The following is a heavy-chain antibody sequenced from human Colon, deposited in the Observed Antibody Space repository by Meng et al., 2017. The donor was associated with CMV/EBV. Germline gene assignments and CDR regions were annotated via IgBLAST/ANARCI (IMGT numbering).Heavy chain of an antibody. Sequence: LHELGPSLVEPSGTLSLTCTVAGCSNTNRIVWSWARLPPGQGLEWIGEVYLGGTIHHHPSLQSRVTISLDKAKDHLSLKLASVTAADTAVYYCASLKDYDGRGYYYFESWGQGTLVTVSS. J-gene: IGHJ4*02. CDR1: GCSNTNRIV. V-gene: IGHV4-4*02. CDR2: VYLGGTI. CDR3: ASLKDYDGRGYYYFES. D-gene: IGHD3-22*01.